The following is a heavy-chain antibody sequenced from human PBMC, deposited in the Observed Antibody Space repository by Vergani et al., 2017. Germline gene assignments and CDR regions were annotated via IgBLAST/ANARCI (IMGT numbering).Heavy chain of an antibody. D-gene: IGHD4-23*01. CDR3: AKGYGSNSAKNAVYFDY. CDR1: GYTFTSYY. Sequence: QVQLVQSGAEVKKPGASVKVSCKASGYTFTSYYMHWVRQAPGQGLEWMGIINPSGGSTSYAQKFQGRVTMTRDTSTSTVYMELSSLRSEDTAVYYCAKGYGSNSAKNAVYFDYWGQGTLVTVSS. CDR2: INPSGGST. J-gene: IGHJ4*02. V-gene: IGHV1-46*01.